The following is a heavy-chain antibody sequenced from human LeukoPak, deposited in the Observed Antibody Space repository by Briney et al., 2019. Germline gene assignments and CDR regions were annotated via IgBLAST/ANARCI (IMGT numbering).Heavy chain of an antibody. CDR3: ARAPTWNYGMDV. CDR1: GGSISNYY. V-gene: IGHV4-59*01. CDR2: IYYPGST. J-gene: IGHJ6*02. D-gene: IGHD2/OR15-2a*01. Sequence: SETLSLTCTVSGGSISNYYWSWIRQPPGKGLEWIGYIYYPGSTNYNPSLKSRVAISVDASKNQFSLKLSSVAAADTAVYHCARAPTWNYGMDVWGQGTTVTVCS.